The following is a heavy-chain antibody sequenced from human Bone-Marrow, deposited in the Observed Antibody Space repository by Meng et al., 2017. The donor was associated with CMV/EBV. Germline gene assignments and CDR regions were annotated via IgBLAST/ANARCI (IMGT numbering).Heavy chain of an antibody. J-gene: IGHJ5*02. Sequence: ASVKVSCKASGYTFTSYYMHWVRQAPGQGLEWMGWINPNSGGTNYAQKFQGRVTMTRDTSISTAYMELSRLRSDDTAVYYCARDVGGLNDQLQYNWFDPWGQGTLVTVSS. D-gene: IGHD2-2*01. V-gene: IGHV1-2*02. CDR2: INPNSGGT. CDR3: ARDVGGLNDQLQYNWFDP. CDR1: GYTFTSYY.